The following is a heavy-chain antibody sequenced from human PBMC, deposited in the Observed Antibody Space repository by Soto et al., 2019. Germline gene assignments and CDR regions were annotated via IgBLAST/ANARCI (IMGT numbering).Heavy chain of an antibody. J-gene: IGHJ6*02. CDR3: ARQLTEYSYGSLSYYYYYAMDV. D-gene: IGHD5-18*01. CDR2: IYYSGST. Sequence: GTPSLTCTVSGGSISSSSYYWGWIRQPPGKGLEWIGSIYYSGSTYYNPSLKSRVTISVDTSKNQFSLKLSSVPAADTAVYYCARQLTEYSYGSLSYYYYYAMDVCCQGTTVT. V-gene: IGHV4-39*01. CDR1: GGSISSSSYY.